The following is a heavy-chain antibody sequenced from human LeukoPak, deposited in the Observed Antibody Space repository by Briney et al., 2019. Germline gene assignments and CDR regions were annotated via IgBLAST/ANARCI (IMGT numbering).Heavy chain of an antibody. CDR2: IYHSGIT. D-gene: IGHD5-18*01. CDR1: GYSIRSGFY. CDR3: ARDSDTAMGYFDY. Sequence: PSETLSLTCTVSGYSIRSGFYWGWIRQPPGKGLEWIGNIYHSGITYYTPSLKSRVTISVDTSKNQFSLKLSSVTAADTAVYYCARDSDTAMGYFDYWGQGTLVTVSS. V-gene: IGHV4-38-2*02. J-gene: IGHJ4*02.